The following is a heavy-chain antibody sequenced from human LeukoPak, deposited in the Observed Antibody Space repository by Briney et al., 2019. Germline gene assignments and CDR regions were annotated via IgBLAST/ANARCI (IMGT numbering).Heavy chain of an antibody. J-gene: IGHJ4*02. D-gene: IGHD1-26*01. Sequence: SETLSLTCTVSGGSITNYDRAWIRQSPGKGLEWLGYMSGTGRRSTHYSPPLESRITISVDTSKNQFSLNLNSVIAADTAVYYCASGPWELDCRGQASLVTVPS. CDR3: ASGPWELDC. V-gene: IGHV4-59*08. CDR2: MSGTGRRST. CDR1: GGSITNYD.